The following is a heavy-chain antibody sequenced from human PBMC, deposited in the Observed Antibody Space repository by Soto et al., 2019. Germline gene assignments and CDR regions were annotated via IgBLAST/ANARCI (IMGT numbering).Heavy chain of an antibody. CDR3: ARFIQLGYFDY. Sequence: QITLKESGPTLVKPTQTLTLTCTFSGFSLSTSGVGVGWIRQPPGKALEWLALIYWDDDKRYSPSLKSRLTITKYTSKNQVVLTMTTTDPVDTATYYCARFIQLGYFDYWGQGTLVTVSS. D-gene: IGHD5-18*01. J-gene: IGHJ4*02. V-gene: IGHV2-5*02. CDR1: GFSLSTSGVG. CDR2: IYWDDDK.